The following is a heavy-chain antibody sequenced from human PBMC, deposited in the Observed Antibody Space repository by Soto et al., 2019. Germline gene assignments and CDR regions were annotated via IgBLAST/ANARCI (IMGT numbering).Heavy chain of an antibody. CDR1: RDTYTKYV. J-gene: IGHJ4*02. D-gene: IGHD2-2*01. CDR3: ARGQCSSASCFYFDY. V-gene: IGHV1-3*01. Sequence: QVQLVQSGAEVKKVGASVKVSCKVSRDTYTKYVIHWVRQAPGQRLEWMAWINPGNGNTMYSTKLQDRLTITRDTSASTVYMELSSLRSEDTTLYYCARGQCSSASCFYFDYWGQGSLVTVSS. CDR2: INPGNGNT.